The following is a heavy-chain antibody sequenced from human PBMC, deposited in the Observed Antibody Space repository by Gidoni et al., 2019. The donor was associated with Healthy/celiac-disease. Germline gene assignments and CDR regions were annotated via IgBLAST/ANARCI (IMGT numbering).Heavy chain of an antibody. CDR2: IYYSGST. J-gene: IGHJ4*02. D-gene: IGHD4-17*01. CDR1: GGSISSYY. CDR3: ARRHDYGDFFDY. Sequence: QVQLQESGPGLVKPSETLSLTCTVSGGSISSYYWSWLRQPPGKGLEWIGYIYYSGSTNYNPSLKSRVTISVDTSKNQFSLKLSSVTAADTAVYYCARRHDYGDFFDYWGQGTLVTVSS. V-gene: IGHV4-59*01.